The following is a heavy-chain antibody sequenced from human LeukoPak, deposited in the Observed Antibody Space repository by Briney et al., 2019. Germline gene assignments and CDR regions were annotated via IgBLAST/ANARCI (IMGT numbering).Heavy chain of an antibody. V-gene: IGHV4-34*01. D-gene: IGHD3-16*02. CDR2: INHSRST. Sequence: SETLSLTCAVYGGSFSGYYWSWIRQPPGKGLEWIGEINHSRSTNYNPSLKSRVTISVDTSKNQFSLKLSSVTAADTAVYYCARHPLDDYVWGSYLVWGQGTMVTVSS. J-gene: IGHJ3*01. CDR3: ARHPLDDYVWGSYLV. CDR1: GGSFSGYY.